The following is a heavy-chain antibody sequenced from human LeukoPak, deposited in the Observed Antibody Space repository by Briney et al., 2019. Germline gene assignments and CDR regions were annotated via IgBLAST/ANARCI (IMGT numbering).Heavy chain of an antibody. D-gene: IGHD3-10*01. CDR2: ISGSGDRT. CDR3: AKGRYPGSGSYLNSHDY. Sequence: GGSLRLSCAASGFTFNNYVMSWVRQAPGKGLEWVSLISGSGDRTYYADSVKGRFTISRDNSKNTLYLQMNGLRAEDTAVYSCAKGRYPGSGSYLNSHDYGGQGTLVTVSS. V-gene: IGHV3-23*01. CDR1: GFTFNNYV. J-gene: IGHJ4*02.